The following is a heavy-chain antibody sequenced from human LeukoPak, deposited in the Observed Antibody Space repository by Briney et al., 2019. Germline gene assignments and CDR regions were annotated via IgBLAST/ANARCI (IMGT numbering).Heavy chain of an antibody. CDR2: IYYSGST. V-gene: IGHV4-59*01. Sequence: PSETLSLTCTVSGGSISRYYWSWIRQPPGKGLEWIGNIYYSGSTNYNPSLKSRVTISVDTSKNQFSLKLSSVTAADTAVYYCARDGLNGGELYLGIDIWGQGTMVTVSS. D-gene: IGHD1-7*01. CDR1: GGSISRYY. CDR3: ARDGLNGGELYLGIDI. J-gene: IGHJ3*02.